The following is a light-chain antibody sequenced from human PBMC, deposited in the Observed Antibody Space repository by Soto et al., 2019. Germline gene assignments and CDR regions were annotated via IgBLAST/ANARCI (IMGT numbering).Light chain of an antibody. CDR3: QQYNSYPWT. CDR1: QSISSW. CDR2: DAS. J-gene: IGKJ1*01. Sequence: DIQMTQSPSTLYASVGDRVTITCRASQSISSWLAWYQQKPGKAPKLLIYDASSLASGVPSRFSGSGSGTEFTRTISSLQPDDFATYYCQQYNSYPWTCGQGTKVEIK. V-gene: IGKV1-5*01.